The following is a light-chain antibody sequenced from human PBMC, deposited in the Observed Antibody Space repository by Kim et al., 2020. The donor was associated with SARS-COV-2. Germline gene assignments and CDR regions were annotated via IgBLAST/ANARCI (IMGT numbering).Light chain of an antibody. CDR1: RLGHKY. CDR2: QDT. Sequence: SGAPGKTASITCSGDRLGHKYVCWYRNKPGQSPEVVIYQDTQRPSGIPERFSGSNSGNTATLTISGTQDVDEADYYCQVWDSTTTVFGGGTQLTVL. CDR3: QVWDSTTTV. V-gene: IGLV3-1*01. J-gene: IGLJ2*01.